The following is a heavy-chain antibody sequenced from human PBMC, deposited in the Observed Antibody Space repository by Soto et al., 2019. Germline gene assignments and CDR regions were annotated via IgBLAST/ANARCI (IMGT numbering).Heavy chain of an antibody. V-gene: IGHV5-51*01. CDR1: GYDFSSYW. CDR3: ARLFNPGSAAGLDY. J-gene: IGHJ4*02. Sequence: RGESLKISCKGSGYDFSSYWIGWVRQMPGKGLEWVGIIYPDDSDTRYSPSFQGQITISADKFISTAYLQWSSLKASDTAMYYCARLFNPGSAAGLDYWGQGALVTVS. D-gene: IGHD6-13*01. CDR2: IYPDDSDT.